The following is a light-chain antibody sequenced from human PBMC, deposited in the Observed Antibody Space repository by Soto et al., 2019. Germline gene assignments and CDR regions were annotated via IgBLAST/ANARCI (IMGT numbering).Light chain of an antibody. CDR2: EGT. J-gene: IGLJ1*01. CDR3: CSYAGFTPYV. CDR1: SSDVGSYNL. V-gene: IGLV2-23*01. Sequence: QSVLTQPASVSGSLGQSITISCTGTSSDVGSYNLVSWYQHHPGKAPKLLIFEGTKRPSGVSNRFSGSKSGNTASLAIFGLQVGDEAFYHSCSYAGFTPYVFETGTKVTVL.